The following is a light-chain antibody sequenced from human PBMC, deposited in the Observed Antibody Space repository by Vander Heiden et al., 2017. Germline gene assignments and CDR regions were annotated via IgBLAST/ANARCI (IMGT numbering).Light chain of an antibody. V-gene: IGKV3-20*01. Sequence: IVLTQSPGTLSLSPGERATLSCRASQSVSSSYLAWYQQKPGQAPRLLIYGASSRATGIPDRFSGSGSGTDFTLTISRLEPEDFAVYYCQQYGSSPGALTFGGGTKVEIK. CDR1: QSVSSSY. J-gene: IGKJ4*01. CDR2: GAS. CDR3: QQYGSSPGALT.